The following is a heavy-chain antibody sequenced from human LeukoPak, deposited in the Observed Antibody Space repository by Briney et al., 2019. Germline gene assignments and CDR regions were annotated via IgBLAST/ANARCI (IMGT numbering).Heavy chain of an antibody. D-gene: IGHD3-16*02. CDR2: ISAHNGNT. Sequence: ASVKVSCKASGYTFTSYGISWMRQAPGQGLEWMGWISAHNGNTNYAQKLQGRVTMTTDTSTSTAYMELRSLRSDDTAVYYCAKFGSYRDNWFDPWGQGTLVTVSS. CDR3: AKFGSYRDNWFDP. V-gene: IGHV1-18*01. CDR1: GYTFTSYG. J-gene: IGHJ5*02.